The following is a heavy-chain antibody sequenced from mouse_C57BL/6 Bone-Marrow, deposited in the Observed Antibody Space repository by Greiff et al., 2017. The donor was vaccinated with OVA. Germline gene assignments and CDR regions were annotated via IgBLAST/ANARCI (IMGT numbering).Heavy chain of an antibody. J-gene: IGHJ2*01. D-gene: IGHD6-1*01. CDR1: GYTFTSYW. CDR2: IYPGSGST. Sequence: VQLQQPGAELVKPGASVKMSCKASGYTFTSYWITWVKQRPGQGLEWIGDIYPGSGSTNYNEKFKSKATLTVDTSSSTAYMQLSSLTSEDSAVYYGTRASTLSLRDLDYWGQGTTLTVSS. CDR3: TRASTLSLRDLDY. V-gene: IGHV1-55*01.